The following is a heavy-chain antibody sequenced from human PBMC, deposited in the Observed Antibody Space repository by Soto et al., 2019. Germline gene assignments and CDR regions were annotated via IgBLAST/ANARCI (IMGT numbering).Heavy chain of an antibody. J-gene: IGHJ5*02. CDR1: GYTFTNSG. CDR3: ARDRGYSDFVVRS. V-gene: IGHV1-18*01. CDR2: IRVNNGDT. D-gene: IGHD5-18*01. Sequence: QVQLVQSGAEVKKPGASVQVSCKTSGYTFTNSGFSWVRQAPGQGLEWVGWIRVNNGDTQYAQKLQGRVTRTTHTYTSTAFMELRSRRSDGTAVYYCARDRGYSDFVVRSWGQGTLITVS.